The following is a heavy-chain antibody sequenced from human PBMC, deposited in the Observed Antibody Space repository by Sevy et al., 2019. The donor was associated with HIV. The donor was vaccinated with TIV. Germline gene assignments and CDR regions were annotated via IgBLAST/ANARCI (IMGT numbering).Heavy chain of an antibody. Sequence: GGSLRLSCTASGFTFGDYAMNWVRQAPGKGLEGVAFFKSKTYGGTLDQAATVKGRFTISRDDSKSIAYLQMNDLKTEDTGVYYCTRLKGAQSIFDYWGQGALVTVSS. J-gene: IGHJ4*02. D-gene: IGHD1-26*01. CDR1: GFTFGDYA. CDR3: TRLKGAQSIFDY. CDR2: FKSKTYGGTL. V-gene: IGHV3-49*04.